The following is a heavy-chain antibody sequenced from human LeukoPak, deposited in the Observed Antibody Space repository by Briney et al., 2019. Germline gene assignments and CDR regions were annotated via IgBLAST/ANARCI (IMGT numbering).Heavy chain of an antibody. CDR1: GFTFTTYD. J-gene: IGHJ5*02. CDR3: ARGPNKYDGGNSGSAWFDP. Sequence: GASVKVSCKASGFTFTTYDINWVRQATGQGLEWMGWMNPNSGNTGYAQKFQGRVTMTRNTSISTAYMELSCLRSEDTAVYYCARGPNKYDGGNSGSAWFDPWGQGTLVTVSS. CDR2: MNPNSGNT. V-gene: IGHV1-8*01. D-gene: IGHD4-23*01.